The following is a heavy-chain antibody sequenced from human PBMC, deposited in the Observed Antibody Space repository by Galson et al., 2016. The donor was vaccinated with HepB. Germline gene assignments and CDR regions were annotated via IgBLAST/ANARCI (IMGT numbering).Heavy chain of an antibody. CDR1: GFDFGTYG. CDR2: IWFDGSNK. V-gene: IGHV3-33*01. D-gene: IGHD5-12*01. J-gene: IGHJ4*02. CDR3: ARGYVATIGDY. Sequence: SLRLSCAASGFDFGTYGIHWVRQAPGKGLEWLSVIWFDGSNKFYADFVQGRFTISRDNSENAAYLHMNALRVEDTAVYYCARGYVATIGDYWGQGTLVTVSS.